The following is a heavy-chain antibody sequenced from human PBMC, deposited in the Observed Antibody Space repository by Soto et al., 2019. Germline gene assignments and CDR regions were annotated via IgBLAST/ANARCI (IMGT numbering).Heavy chain of an antibody. CDR3: AHLSWAASGTRYYFDY. J-gene: IGHJ4*02. Sequence: QITLTESGPTLVKPTQTLTLTCTFSGFSFPTDAVGVGWIRQPPGEALEWLALIYWDDDKRYSPFLKSRLTITKDTSANQVVLTMTDMDRADTGTYYCAHLSWAASGTRYYFDYWGQGTLVTVS. V-gene: IGHV2-5*02. CDR2: IYWDDDK. D-gene: IGHD6-13*01. CDR1: GFSFPTDAVG.